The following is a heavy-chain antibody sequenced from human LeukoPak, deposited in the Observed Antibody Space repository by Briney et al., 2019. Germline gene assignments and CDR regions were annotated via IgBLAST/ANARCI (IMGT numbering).Heavy chain of an antibody. J-gene: IGHJ5*02. CDR3: AGIQLERRWFDP. CDR2: IYYSGST. Sequence: SETLSLTCTVSGGSISSYYWSWIRQPPGKGLEWIWYIYYSGSTNYNPSLKSRVTISVDTSKNQFSLKLSSVTAADTAVYYCAGIQLERRWFDPWGQGTLVTVSS. CDR1: GGSISSYY. V-gene: IGHV4-59*01. D-gene: IGHD1-1*01.